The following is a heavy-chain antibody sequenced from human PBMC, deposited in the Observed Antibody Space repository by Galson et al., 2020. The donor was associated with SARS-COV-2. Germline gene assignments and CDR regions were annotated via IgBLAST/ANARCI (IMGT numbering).Heavy chain of an antibody. CDR2: IHYSGRS. V-gene: IGHV4-59*08. D-gene: IGHD1-26*01. CDR1: TDSISNFL. Sequence: SETLSLTCTVSTDSISNFLWTWIRQPPGKGLEWIGDIHYSGRSNYNPSLKSLVTMSLDTSMKHFSLKLRSVTVADTAVFYCARGAGMMSSGKYFDLWGRGTLVTVSS. CDR3: ARGAGMMSSGKYFDL. J-gene: IGHJ2*01.